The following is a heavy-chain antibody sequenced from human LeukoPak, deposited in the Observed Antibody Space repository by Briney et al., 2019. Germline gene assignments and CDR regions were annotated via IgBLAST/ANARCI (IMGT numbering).Heavy chain of an antibody. CDR2: ISSSGSTI. CDR1: GFTFSSYE. J-gene: IGHJ4*02. D-gene: IGHD5-18*01. CDR3: ARDSGYSYGFPFDY. V-gene: IGHV3-48*03. Sequence: GGSLRLSCAASGFTFSSYEMNWVRQAPGKGLEWVSYISSSGSTIYYADSVKGRFTSSRDNAKNPLYLQMNSLRAEDTAVYYCARDSGYSYGFPFDYWGQGTLVTVSS.